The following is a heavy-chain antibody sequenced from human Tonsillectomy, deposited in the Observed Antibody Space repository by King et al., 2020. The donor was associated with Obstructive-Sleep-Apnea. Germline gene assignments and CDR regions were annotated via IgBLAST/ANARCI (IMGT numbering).Heavy chain of an antibody. Sequence: TLKESGPTLVKPTETLTLTCTFSGFSLGTSGVGVGWIRQPPGKALAWLALIDWDDEKRYSPSLKSRLTITKDTSKNQVVLTMTNMDPVDTATYYCARKATRTYYFDYWGQGTLVTVSS. J-gene: IGHJ4*02. CDR3: ARKATRTYYFDY. V-gene: IGHV2-5*02. CDR2: IDWDDEK. D-gene: IGHD6-6*01. CDR1: GFSLGTSGVG.